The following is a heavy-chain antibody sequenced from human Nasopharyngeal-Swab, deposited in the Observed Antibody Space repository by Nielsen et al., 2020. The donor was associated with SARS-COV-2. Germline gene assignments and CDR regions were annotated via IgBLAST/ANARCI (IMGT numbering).Heavy chain of an antibody. J-gene: IGHJ3*02. CDR2: IIPIFGTA. CDR3: ARSSYGSVADAFDI. CDR1: GGTFSSYA. V-gene: IGHV1-69*06. D-gene: IGHD3-10*01. Sequence: SVKVSCKASGGTFSSYAISWVRQAPGQGLEWMGGIIPIFGTANYAQKFQGRVTITADKSTSTAYMELSSLRSEDTAVYYCARSSYGSVADAFDIWGQGTMATVSS.